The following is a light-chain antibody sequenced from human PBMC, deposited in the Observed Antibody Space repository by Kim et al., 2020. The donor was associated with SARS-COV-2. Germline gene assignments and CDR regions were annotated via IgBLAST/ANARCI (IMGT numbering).Light chain of an antibody. CDR2: AAS. CDR3: QQYNRWPYT. Sequence: SVSPGERATLFCRASQSVSTNVGWYQQKPGQAPRLLIFAASPRATGVPARFSGSGSGTDFTLTIGGLQSEDFAVYFCQQYNRWPYTFGQGTKLEI. CDR1: QSVSTN. V-gene: IGKV3-15*01. J-gene: IGKJ2*01.